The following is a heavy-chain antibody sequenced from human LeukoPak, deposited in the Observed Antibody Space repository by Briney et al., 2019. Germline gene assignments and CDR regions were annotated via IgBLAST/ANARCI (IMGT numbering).Heavy chain of an antibody. J-gene: IGHJ4*02. CDR2: IKSKTDGGTT. CDR3: TTQGPYCSSTRCYSIDY. Sequence: GGSLRLSCAASGFTFSNAWMSWVRQAPGKGLEWVGRIKSKTDGGTTNYAAPVKGRFTISRDDSKNTLYLQMNSLKTEDTAVYYCTTQGPYCSSTRCYSIDYWGQGTLVTVSS. CDR1: GFTFSNAW. V-gene: IGHV3-15*01. D-gene: IGHD2-2*01.